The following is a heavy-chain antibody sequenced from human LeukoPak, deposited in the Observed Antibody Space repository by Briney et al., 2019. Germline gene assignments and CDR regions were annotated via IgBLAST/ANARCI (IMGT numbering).Heavy chain of an antibody. D-gene: IGHD5-18*01. CDR3: ARASAVAQVGGYSYHPLDV. J-gene: IGHJ6*02. Sequence: PSETLSLTCTVSDDSVSSHYWNWIRQPPGKGLEFIGWVHYSGDTDYNPSLKSRVTISLDTSDNQFALKVKSVTAADTAVYYCARASAVAQVGGYSYHPLDVWGQGTTLTVSS. CDR1: DDSVSSHY. V-gene: IGHV4-59*08. CDR2: VHYSGDT.